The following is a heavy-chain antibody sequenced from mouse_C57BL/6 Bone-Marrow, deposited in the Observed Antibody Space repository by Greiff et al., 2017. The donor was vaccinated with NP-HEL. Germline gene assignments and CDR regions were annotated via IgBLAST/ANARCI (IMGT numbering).Heavy chain of an antibody. V-gene: IGHV1-63*01. CDR3: ARRRDYDYLYAMDY. Sequence: LQESGAELVRPGTSVKMSCKASGYTFTNYWIGWAKQRPGHGLEWIGDIYPGGGYTNYNEKFKGKATLTADKSSSTAYMQFSSLTSEDSAIYYCARRRDYDYLYAMDYWGQGTSVTVSS. CDR2: IYPGGGYT. CDR1: GYTFTNYW. D-gene: IGHD2-4*01. J-gene: IGHJ4*01.